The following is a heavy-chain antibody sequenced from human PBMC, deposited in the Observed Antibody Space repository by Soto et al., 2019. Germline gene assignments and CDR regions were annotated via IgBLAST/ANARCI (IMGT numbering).Heavy chain of an antibody. D-gene: IGHD2-8*01. Sequence: PSETLSLTCAVYGGSFSCYYWSWIRQPPGKGLEWIGEINHSGSTNYNPSLKSRVTISVDTSKNQFSLKLSSVTAADTAVYYCARGPYCTNGVCYPFDYWGQGTLVTVSS. J-gene: IGHJ4*02. CDR3: ARGPYCTNGVCYPFDY. CDR1: GGSFSCYY. CDR2: INHSGST. V-gene: IGHV4-34*01.